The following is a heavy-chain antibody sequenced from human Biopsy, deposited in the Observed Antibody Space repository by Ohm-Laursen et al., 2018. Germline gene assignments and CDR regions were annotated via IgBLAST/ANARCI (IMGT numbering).Heavy chain of an antibody. J-gene: IGHJ1*01. Sequence: SETLSLICTVSGGSISSYYWNWIRQPAGGGLEYIGRLYTTGSTNYNPSLRSRVTMSADTSKNQFSLNLRSVTAADTAVYFCARSIDYGNSYFQYWGQGILVTVSS. CDR3: ARSIDYGNSYFQY. CDR2: LYTTGST. V-gene: IGHV4-4*07. D-gene: IGHD4/OR15-4a*01. CDR1: GGSISSYY.